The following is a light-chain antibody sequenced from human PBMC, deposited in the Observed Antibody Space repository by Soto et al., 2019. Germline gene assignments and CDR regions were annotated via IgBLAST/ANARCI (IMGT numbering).Light chain of an antibody. CDR1: QSLGHDDGNSY. V-gene: IGKV2-24*01. J-gene: IGKJ1*01. CDR2: KVS. CDR3: MQATQSPWP. Sequence: VMSQTLRAPPVTIEKEASVCCRSSQSLGHDDGNSYFRLFQQRPGQPPRLLIYKVSDRFSGGPDRFSGSGAFLYFTLTVNRVGAEAVGVYYCMQATQSPWPFGPGTKV.